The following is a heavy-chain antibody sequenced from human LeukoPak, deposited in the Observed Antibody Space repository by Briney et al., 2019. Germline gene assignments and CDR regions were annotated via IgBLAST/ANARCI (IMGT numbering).Heavy chain of an antibody. D-gene: IGHD6-25*01. CDR3: ARHKKSIAAPPAVDRFDP. J-gene: IGHJ5*02. CDR2: IYHSGST. V-gene: IGHV4-38-2*01. Sequence: PSETLSLTCAVSGYSISSGYYWGWIRQPPGKGLEWIGSIYHSGSTYYNPSLKSRVTISVDTSKNQFSLKLSSVTAADTAVYYCARHKKSIAAPPAVDRFDPWGQGTLVTVSS. CDR1: GYSISSGYY.